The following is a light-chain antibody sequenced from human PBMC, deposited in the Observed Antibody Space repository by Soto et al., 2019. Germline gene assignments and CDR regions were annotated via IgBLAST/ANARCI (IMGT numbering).Light chain of an antibody. Sequence: IQISQCPASETGFVGDRGSITIQASQDISNYLNWYQQKLGKAPKLLIYDASNLETGVPSRFSGSVSGTDFTITIGSVQPAEISTYPCQQNCHLITFADGTRLEIK. V-gene: IGKV1-33*01. CDR3: QQNCHLIT. J-gene: IGKJ5*01. CDR2: DAS. CDR1: QDISNY.